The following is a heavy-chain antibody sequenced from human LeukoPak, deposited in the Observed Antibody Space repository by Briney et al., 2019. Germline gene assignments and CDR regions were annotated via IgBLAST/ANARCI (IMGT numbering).Heavy chain of an antibody. D-gene: IGHD1-7*01. Sequence: SQTLSLTCAISGDRVSGNSATWNWIRQSPSRGLEWLGRTYYKYKWYNDYAVSVKSRIAINPDTSKNQFSLQLNSVTPEDTAVYYCARKTGTTSPWRFDPWGQGTLVTVSS. V-gene: IGHV6-1*01. CDR1: GDRVSGNSAT. CDR3: ARKTGTTSPWRFDP. CDR2: TYYKYKWYN. J-gene: IGHJ5*02.